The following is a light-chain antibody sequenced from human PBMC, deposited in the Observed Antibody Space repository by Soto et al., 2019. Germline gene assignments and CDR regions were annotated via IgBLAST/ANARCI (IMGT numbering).Light chain of an antibody. CDR2: EVN. J-gene: IGLJ1*01. CDR3: FSYTTSTTYV. Sequence: QSVLTQPASVSGSTGQSITFSCSGTSSDIGAYNFVSWYQQHPGKAPKLMIFEVNNRPSGVSNRFSGSKSGSTASLTISDLQPEDEAEYYCFSYTTSTTYVFGSGTKVTVL. CDR1: SSDIGAYNF. V-gene: IGLV2-14*01.